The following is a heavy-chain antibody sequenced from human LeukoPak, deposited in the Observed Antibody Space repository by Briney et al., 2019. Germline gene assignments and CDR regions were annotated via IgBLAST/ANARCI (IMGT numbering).Heavy chain of an antibody. V-gene: IGHV3-9*01. CDR1: GFTFSSYA. Sequence: GGSLRLSCAASGFTFSSYAMHWVRQAPGKGLEWVSGISWNSGSIGYADSVKGRFTISKDNAKNSLYLQMKSLRGEDTALYYCAKGLNYDLHSGFDYWGQGTLVTVSS. CDR3: AKGLNYDLHSGFDY. J-gene: IGHJ4*02. CDR2: ISWNSGSI. D-gene: IGHD3-3*01.